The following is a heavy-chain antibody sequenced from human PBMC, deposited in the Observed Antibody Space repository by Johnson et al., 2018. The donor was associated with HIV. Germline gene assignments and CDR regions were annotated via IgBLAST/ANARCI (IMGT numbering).Heavy chain of an antibody. CDR1: GFTFSSYE. D-gene: IGHD6-13*01. Sequence: EQLVESGGGLVQPGGSLRLSCAASGFTFSSYEMNWVRQAPGKGLEWVSYISSSGSTIYYADSVKGRFTISRDNAKNSLYLQMNSLSAEDTALYYCARDVGTYSSSWSDAFHIWGQGTMVT. CDR2: ISSSGSTI. V-gene: IGHV3-48*03. J-gene: IGHJ3*02. CDR3: ARDVGTYSSSWSDAFHI.